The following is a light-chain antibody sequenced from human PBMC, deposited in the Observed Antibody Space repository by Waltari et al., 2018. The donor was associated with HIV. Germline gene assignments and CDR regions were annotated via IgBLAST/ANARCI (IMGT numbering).Light chain of an antibody. V-gene: IGLV1-44*01. J-gene: IGLJ3*02. CDR3: AAWDDSLNGWV. Sequence: QSVLPQPPSLSGTHGQRVPISCSGRRSNRGGHTVHWYQQVPAMAPKCLISGNDERPSGVPDRFSGSKSGTSASLAVRGLQSDDEANYYCAAWDDSLNGWVFGGGTMLTVL. CDR1: RSNRGGHT. CDR2: GND.